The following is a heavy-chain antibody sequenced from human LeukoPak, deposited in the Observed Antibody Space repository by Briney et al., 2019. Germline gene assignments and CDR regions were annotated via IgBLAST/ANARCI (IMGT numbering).Heavy chain of an antibody. CDR3: AKGINSGSYYYFDY. V-gene: IGHV3-23*01. CDR1: GFTFSTYA. CDR2: IRSSGVDT. J-gene: IGHJ4*02. Sequence: PGGSLRLSCAASGFTFSTYAMNWVRQAPGKGLEWVSSIRSSGVDTYYADSVEGRSTISRDNSKNTLYLQMNSLRVEDTAIYYCAKGINSGSYYYFDYWGQGTLATVSS. D-gene: IGHD1-26*01.